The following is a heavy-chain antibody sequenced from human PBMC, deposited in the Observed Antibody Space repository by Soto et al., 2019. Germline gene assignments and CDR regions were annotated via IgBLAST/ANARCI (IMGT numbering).Heavy chain of an antibody. Sequence: SVKVSCKASGGTFSSYAISWVRQAPGQGLEWMGGIIPIFGTANYAQKSQGRVTITADESTSTAYMELSSLRSEDTAVYYCARAQSASSWYYYYGMDVWGQGTTVTVSS. CDR3: ARAQSASSWYYYYGMDV. CDR1: GGTFSSYA. CDR2: IIPIFGTA. J-gene: IGHJ6*02. V-gene: IGHV1-69*13.